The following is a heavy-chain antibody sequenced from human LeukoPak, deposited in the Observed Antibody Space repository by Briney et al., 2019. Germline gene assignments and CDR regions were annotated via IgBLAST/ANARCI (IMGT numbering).Heavy chain of an antibody. Sequence: PSETLSLTCTVSGGSISSYYWSRIRQPAGKGLEWIGRIYTSGSTNYNPSLKSRVTMSVDTSKNQFSLKLSSVTAADTAVYYCARDEYYYGSGSYLYYMDVWGKGTTVTISS. CDR2: IYTSGST. D-gene: IGHD3-10*01. V-gene: IGHV4-4*07. J-gene: IGHJ6*03. CDR1: GGSISSYY. CDR3: ARDEYYYGSGSYLYYMDV.